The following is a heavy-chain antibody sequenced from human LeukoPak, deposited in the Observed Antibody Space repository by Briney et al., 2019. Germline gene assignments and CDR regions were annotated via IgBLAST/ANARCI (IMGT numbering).Heavy chain of an antibody. Sequence: GGSLRLSCAASGFTFSSYAMSWVRQAPGRGLEWVSAISGSGGSTYYADSVKGRFTISRDNSKNTLYLQMNSLRAEDTAVYYCAKGAYDFWSGYYYYYYYYMDVWGKGTTVTVSS. CDR2: ISGSGGST. V-gene: IGHV3-23*01. CDR3: AKGAYDFWSGYYYYYYYYMDV. J-gene: IGHJ6*03. D-gene: IGHD3-3*01. CDR1: GFTFSSYA.